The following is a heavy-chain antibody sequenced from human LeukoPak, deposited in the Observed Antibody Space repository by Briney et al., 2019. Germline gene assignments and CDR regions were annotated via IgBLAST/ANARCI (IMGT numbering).Heavy chain of an antibody. CDR1: GGSISSGDYY. Sequence: PSQTLSVTCTLSGGSISSGDYYWSWTRQPPGNGLEWIGYIYYSGSTYYNPSLKSRVTISVDTSKNQFSLKLSSVTAADTAVYYCARGGITIFAFDIWGQGTMVTVSS. CDR2: IYYSGST. J-gene: IGHJ3*02. D-gene: IGHD3-9*01. CDR3: ARGGITIFAFDI. V-gene: IGHV4-30-4*01.